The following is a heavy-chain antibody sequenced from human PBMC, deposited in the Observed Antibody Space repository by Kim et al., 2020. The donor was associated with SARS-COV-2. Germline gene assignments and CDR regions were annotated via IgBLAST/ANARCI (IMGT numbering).Heavy chain of an antibody. CDR2: ISYDGSNK. CDR1: GFTFSSYA. V-gene: IGHV3-30*04. Sequence: GGSLRLSCAASGFTFSSYAMHWVRQAPGKGLEWVAVISYDGSNKYYADSVKGRFTISRDNSKNTLYLQMNSLRAEDTAVYYCARDRGYSYGEVRYYYYYGMDVWGQGTTVTVSS. CDR3: ARDRGYSYGEVRYYYYYGMDV. D-gene: IGHD5-18*01. J-gene: IGHJ6*02.